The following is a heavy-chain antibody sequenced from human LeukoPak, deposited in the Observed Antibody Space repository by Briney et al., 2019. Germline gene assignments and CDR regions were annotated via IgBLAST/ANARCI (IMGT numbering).Heavy chain of an antibody. CDR1: GFTFSSYA. CDR3: AKDGATVWGEGDY. J-gene: IGHJ4*02. Sequence: SGGSLRLSCAASGFTFSSYAMSWVRQAPGKGLEWVSAISGTGGTTYYADSVKGRFTISRDNSKNTLYLQMNSLRAEDTAVYYCAKDGATVWGEGDYWGQGTLVTVSS. V-gene: IGHV3-23*01. D-gene: IGHD3-16*01. CDR2: ISGTGGTT.